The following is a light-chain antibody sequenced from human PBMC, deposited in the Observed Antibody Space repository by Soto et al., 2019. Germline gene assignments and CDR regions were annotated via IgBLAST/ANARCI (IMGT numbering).Light chain of an antibody. Sequence: QSALTQPASVSGSPGQSITVSCTGTSSDVGSYNLVSWYQQHPGKAPKLLIYEVTKRPSGVSSRFSGSKSGNTASLTISGLQAEDGADYYCCSYAGDVGDHTRVFGTGTKLTVL. CDR3: CSYAGDVGDHTRV. CDR1: SSDVGSYNL. V-gene: IGLV2-23*02. CDR2: EVT. J-gene: IGLJ1*01.